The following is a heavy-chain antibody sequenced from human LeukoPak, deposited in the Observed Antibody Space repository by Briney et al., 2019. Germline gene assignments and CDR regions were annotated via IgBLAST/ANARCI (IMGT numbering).Heavy chain of an antibody. D-gene: IGHD6-19*01. V-gene: IGHV3-64*01. CDR3: ARNRQWLVHYFDY. CDR1: GFTFSSYA. J-gene: IGHJ4*02. CDR2: ISSNGGST. Sequence: PGGSLRLSCAASGFTFSSYAMHWVRQAPGKGLEYVSAISSNGGSTYYANSVKGRFTISRDNSKNTLYLQMNSLRAEDTAVYYCARNRQWLVHYFDYWGQGTLVTVSS.